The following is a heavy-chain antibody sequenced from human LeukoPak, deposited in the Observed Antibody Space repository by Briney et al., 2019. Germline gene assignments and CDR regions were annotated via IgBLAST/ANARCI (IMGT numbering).Heavy chain of an antibody. CDR2: IIPIFGTA. V-gene: IGHV1-69*05. CDR3: ARDRTAPRTLWFDP. D-gene: IGHD5-18*01. J-gene: IGHJ5*02. Sequence: SVKVSCKASGGTFSSYAISWVRQAPGQGLEWMGRIIPIFGTANYAQKFQGRVTITTDESTSIAYMELSSLRSEDTAVYYCARDRTAPRTLWFDPWGQGTLVTVSS. CDR1: GGTFSSYA.